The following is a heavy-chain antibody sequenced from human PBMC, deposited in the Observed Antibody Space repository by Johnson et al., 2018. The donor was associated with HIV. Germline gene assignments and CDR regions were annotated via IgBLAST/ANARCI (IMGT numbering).Heavy chain of an antibody. CDR2: LYSDGGT. CDR1: GFTVSSNY. D-gene: IGHD3-22*01. J-gene: IGHJ3*02. V-gene: IGHV3-66*02. CDR3: ARDISYDSSASQGAFDI. Sequence: VQLVESGGGVVQPGRSLRLSCAASGFTVSSNYMSWVRQAPGKGLEWVSVLYSDGGTYYADSVKGRFTISRDNSKNTLYLQMNSLRADDTAVYYCARDISYDSSASQGAFDIWGQGTMVTVSS.